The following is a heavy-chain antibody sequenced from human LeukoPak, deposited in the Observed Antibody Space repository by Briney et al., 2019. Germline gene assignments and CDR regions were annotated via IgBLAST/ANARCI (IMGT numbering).Heavy chain of an antibody. V-gene: IGHV4-30-4*01. CDR1: GGSISSGDYY. CDR3: ARDLRYCSGGSCSNTFDY. J-gene: IGHJ4*02. D-gene: IGHD2-15*01. Sequence: PSETLSLTCTVSGGSISSGDYYWSWIRQPPGKGLEWIGYIYYSGGTYYNPSLKSRVTISVDTSKNQFSLKLSSVTAADTAVYYCARDLRYCSGGSCSNTFDYWGQGTLVTVSS. CDR2: IYYSGGT.